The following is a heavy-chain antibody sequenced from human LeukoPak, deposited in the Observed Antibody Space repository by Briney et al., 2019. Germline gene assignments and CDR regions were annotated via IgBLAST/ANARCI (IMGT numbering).Heavy chain of an antibody. CDR1: GYTFTSYY. J-gene: IGHJ4*02. CDR3: ARTTSIAARPEHFDY. CDR2: INPSGGST. V-gene: IGHV1-46*01. Sequence: ASVKVSCKASGYTFTSYYMHWVRQAPGQGLEWMGIINPSGGSTSYAQKFQGRVTMTRDTSTSTVYMELSSLRSGDTAVYYCARTTSIAARPEHFDYWGQGTLVTVSS. D-gene: IGHD6-6*01.